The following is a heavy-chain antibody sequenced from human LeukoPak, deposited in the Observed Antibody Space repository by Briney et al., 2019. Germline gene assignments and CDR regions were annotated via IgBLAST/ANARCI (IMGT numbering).Heavy chain of an antibody. CDR2: ISGSGGST. Sequence: PGGSLRLSCAASGFTFSSYAMSWVRQAPGKGLEWVSAISGSGGSTYYADSVKGRFTISRDNSKNPLYLQMNSLRAEDTAVYYCAKDRWGIAVAAVDFDYWGQGTLVTVSS. V-gene: IGHV3-23*01. CDR3: AKDRWGIAVAAVDFDY. CDR1: GFTFSSYA. D-gene: IGHD6-19*01. J-gene: IGHJ4*02.